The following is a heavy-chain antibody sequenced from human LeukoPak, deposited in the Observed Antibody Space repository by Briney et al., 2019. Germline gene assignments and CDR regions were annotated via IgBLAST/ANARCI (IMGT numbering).Heavy chain of an antibody. D-gene: IGHD5-18*01. CDR2: ISAYNGNT. V-gene: IGHV1-18*01. CDR3: ARDQRRGYSYGTTQGIDY. Sequence: GASVKVPCKASGYTFTSYGISWVRQAPGQGLEWMGWISAYNGNTNYAQKLQGRVTMTTDTSTSTAYMELRSLRSDDTAVYYCARDQRRGYSYGTTQGIDYWGQGTLVTVSS. CDR1: GYTFTSYG. J-gene: IGHJ4*02.